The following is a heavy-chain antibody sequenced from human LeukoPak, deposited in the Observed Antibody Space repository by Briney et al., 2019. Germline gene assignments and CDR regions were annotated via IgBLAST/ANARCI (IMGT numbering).Heavy chain of an antibody. CDR3: ARDMVSTWPYFYTYYYMDV. D-gene: IGHD6-13*01. J-gene: IGHJ6*03. Sequence: SETLSLTCTVSGASITSYSWNWIRQPAGKGLEWIGRIHGNGSTNYNPSFKNRVTTSLDTSKSQFSLKMTSVTAADTALYFCARDMVSTWPYFYTYYYMDVWGQGTTVAVTS. CDR2: IHGNGST. CDR1: GASITSYS. V-gene: IGHV4-4*07.